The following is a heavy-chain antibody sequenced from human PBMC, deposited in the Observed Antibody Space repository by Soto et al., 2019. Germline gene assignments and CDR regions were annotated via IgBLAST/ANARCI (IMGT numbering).Heavy chain of an antibody. D-gene: IGHD2-2*01. CDR1: GFTFSSYQ. Sequence: PGGSLRLSCTASGFTFSSYQMNWVRQAPGKGLEWVSSISSSSSYIYYADSVKGRFTISRDNAKNSLYLQMNSLRAEDTAVYYCARDKRYCSSTSCYGYGMDVWGQGTTVTVSS. J-gene: IGHJ6*02. CDR2: ISSSSSYI. CDR3: ARDKRYCSSTSCYGYGMDV. V-gene: IGHV3-21*01.